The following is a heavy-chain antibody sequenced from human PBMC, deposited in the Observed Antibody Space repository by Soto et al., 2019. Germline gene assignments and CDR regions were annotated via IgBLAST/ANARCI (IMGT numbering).Heavy chain of an antibody. CDR3: ARGGRYSYGYGAFDI. J-gene: IGHJ3*02. CDR1: RYTFTSYD. V-gene: IGHV1-8*01. Sequence: QVQLVQSGAEVKKPGASVKVSCKASRYTFTSYDFNWVRQATGQGLEWMGWMNPNSGNTDYAQKFQGRVTMTRNTSITTAYMELSSLRSEDTAVYYCARGGRYSYGYGAFDIWGQGTMVTVSS. CDR2: MNPNSGNT. D-gene: IGHD5-18*01.